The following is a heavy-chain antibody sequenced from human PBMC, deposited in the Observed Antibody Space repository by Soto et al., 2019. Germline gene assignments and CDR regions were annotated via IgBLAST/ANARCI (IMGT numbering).Heavy chain of an antibody. D-gene: IGHD1-26*01. V-gene: IGHV4-31*03. CDR1: GGSISSGGYY. Sequence: QVQLQESGPGLVKPSQTLSLTCTVSGGSISSGGYYWSGIRQHPGKGLEWIGYIYYSGSTYYNPSLKSRVTISVDTSKNQFSLKLSSVTAADTAVYYCAGIYSGSAGGTLRYWGQGTLVTVSS. J-gene: IGHJ4*02. CDR3: AGIYSGSAGGTLRY. CDR2: IYYSGST.